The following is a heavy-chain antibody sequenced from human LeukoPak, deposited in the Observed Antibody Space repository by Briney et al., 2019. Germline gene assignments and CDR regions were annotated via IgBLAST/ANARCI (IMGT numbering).Heavy chain of an antibody. Sequence: PGGSLRLSCAASGFTFSDYYMSWIRQAPGKGLEWGSYISSGSSTIYYADSVKGRFTISRDNAKNSLYLQMNSLRAEDTAVYYCARELLGPYSSSWGAYDYWGQGTLVTVSS. CDR2: ISSGSSTI. CDR3: ARELLGPYSSSWGAYDY. CDR1: GFTFSDYY. J-gene: IGHJ4*02. D-gene: IGHD6-13*01. V-gene: IGHV3-11*04.